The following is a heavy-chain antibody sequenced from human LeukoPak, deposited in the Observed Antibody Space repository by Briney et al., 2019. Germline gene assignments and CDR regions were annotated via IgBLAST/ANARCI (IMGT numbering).Heavy chain of an antibody. CDR1: GFTFSNAW. CDR3: AAEYYYDSSCYHKPTIDY. Sequence: GGSLRLSCAASGFTFSNAWMSWVRQAPGKGLEWVGRIKSKTDGGTTDYAAPVKGRFTISRDDSKNTLYLQMNSLKTEDTAVYYCAAEYYYDSSCYHKPTIDYWGKGTLVTVSS. D-gene: IGHD3-22*01. V-gene: IGHV3-15*01. J-gene: IGHJ4*02. CDR2: IKSKTDGGTT.